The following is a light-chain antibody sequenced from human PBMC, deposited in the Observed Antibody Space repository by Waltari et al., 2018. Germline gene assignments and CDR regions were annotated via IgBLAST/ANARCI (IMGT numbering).Light chain of an antibody. J-gene: IGKJ1*01. CDR3: QQYKEWPPWT. Sequence: EIVMTQSPATLSVSPGERATLSCRASQSVGNDLAWYHQAPGQAPRLLIYGASSRATGVPARFSGSESGTEFTLTITSLQSGDFGIYFCQQYKEWPPWTFGQGTRVDTK. V-gene: IGKV3-15*01. CDR1: QSVGND. CDR2: GAS.